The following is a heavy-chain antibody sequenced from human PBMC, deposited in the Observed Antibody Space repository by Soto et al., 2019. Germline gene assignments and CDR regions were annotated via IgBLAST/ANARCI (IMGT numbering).Heavy chain of an antibody. V-gene: IGHV4-31*03. Sequence: QVQLQESGPGLVKPSQTLSLTCTVSGGSISSGGYYWIWIRQHPGKGLEWIGYIYYSGSTYYNPSPKSRVTISVDPSKNQFALKPSSVTAADTAVYYCALWSGYYNSYIRFDPWGQGTLVTVSS. CDR3: ALWSGYYNSYIRFDP. CDR2: IYYSGST. J-gene: IGHJ5*02. CDR1: GGSISSGGYY. D-gene: IGHD3-3*01.